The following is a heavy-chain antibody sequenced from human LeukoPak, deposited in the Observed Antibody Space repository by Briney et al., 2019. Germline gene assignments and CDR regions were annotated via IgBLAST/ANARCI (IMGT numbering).Heavy chain of an antibody. J-gene: IGHJ4*02. CDR1: GGTFSSYA. CDR2: IIPIFGTA. CDR3: ARDSAHCSSTSCYWAY. D-gene: IGHD2-2*01. V-gene: IGHV1-69*13. Sequence: GASVKVSCKASGGTFSSYAISWVRQAPGQGLEWMGGIIPIFGTANYAQKFQGRVTITADESTSTAYMELSSLRSEDTAVYYCARDSAHCSSTSCYWAYWGQGTLVTVSS.